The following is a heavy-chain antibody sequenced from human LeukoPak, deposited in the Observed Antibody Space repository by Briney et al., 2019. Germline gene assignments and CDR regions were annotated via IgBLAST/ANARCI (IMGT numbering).Heavy chain of an antibody. CDR3: AHYCSGGSCYGSY. CDR2: IPYDGSNK. Sequence: GGSLRLSCAASGFTFSSYAMHWVRQAPGKGLEWVAVIPYDGSNKYYADSVKGRFTISRDNSKNTLYLQMNSLRAEDTAVYYCAHYCSGGSCYGSYWGQGTLVTVSS. D-gene: IGHD2-15*01. V-gene: IGHV3-30-3*01. CDR1: GFTFSSYA. J-gene: IGHJ4*02.